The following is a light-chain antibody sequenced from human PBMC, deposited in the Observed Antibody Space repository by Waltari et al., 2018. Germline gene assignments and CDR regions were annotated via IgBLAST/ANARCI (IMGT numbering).Light chain of an antibody. CDR1: PSVSRA. J-gene: IGKJ1*01. V-gene: IGKV3-20*01. Sequence: EIVLTQSPGTLSLSLGERATVSCRASPSVSRALAWYQQKPGQAPRLLIYGASTMATGIPDRFSGSGSGTDFSLTISRLEPDDFAVYYCQHYLRLPVTFGQGTTVEI. CDR3: QHYLRLPVT. CDR2: GAS.